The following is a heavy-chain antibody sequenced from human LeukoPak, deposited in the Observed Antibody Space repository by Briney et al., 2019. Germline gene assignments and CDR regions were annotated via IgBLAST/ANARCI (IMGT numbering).Heavy chain of an antibody. Sequence: HSGGFLRLSCAASGFTFSTNSMNWVRQAPGKGLEWISYITSTSSAKYYADSVKGRFTISRDNANNLLYLQMNSLRDEDTALYYCARDTNWGFDYWGQGTLVTVSS. V-gene: IGHV3-48*02. J-gene: IGHJ4*02. CDR3: ARDTNWGFDY. CDR2: ITSTSSAK. D-gene: IGHD7-27*01. CDR1: GFTFSTNS.